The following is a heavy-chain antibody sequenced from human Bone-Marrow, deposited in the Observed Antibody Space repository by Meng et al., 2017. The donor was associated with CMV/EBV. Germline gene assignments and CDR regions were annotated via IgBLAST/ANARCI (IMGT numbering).Heavy chain of an antibody. CDR2: ISGSGGST. V-gene: IGHV3-23*01. J-gene: IGHJ4*02. Sequence: GESLKISCAASGFTFSSYAMSWVRQAPGKGLEWVSTISGSGGSTYYVDSVKGQFTISRDNSKNTLYLQLNSLRAEDTAVYYCAKDPNYWGQGTLVTVSS. CDR3: AKDPNY. CDR1: GFTFSSYA.